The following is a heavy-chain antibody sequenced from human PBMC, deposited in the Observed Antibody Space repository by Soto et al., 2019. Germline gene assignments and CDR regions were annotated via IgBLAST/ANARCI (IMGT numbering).Heavy chain of an antibody. V-gene: IGHV1-69*13. CDR2: IIPIFGTT. CDR3: ARPRTTATTKGYDY. D-gene: IGHD1-1*01. Sequence: SVKVSCKASGGTFSSYPIGWVRQAPGQGLEWMGVIIPIFGTTNYAQRFQGRVSISADESTSTAYMEPSSLRYEDTAVYFCARPRTTATTKGYDYWGQGTLVTVSS. J-gene: IGHJ4*02. CDR1: GGTFSSYP.